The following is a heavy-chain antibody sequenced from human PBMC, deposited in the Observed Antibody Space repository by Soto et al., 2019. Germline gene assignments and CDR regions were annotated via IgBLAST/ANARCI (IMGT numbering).Heavy chain of an antibody. CDR3: AKDLSADWGDRWFDP. CDR1: GFTFSSYA. V-gene: IGHV3-23*01. D-gene: IGHD3-9*01. CDR2: ISGSGGST. J-gene: IGHJ5*02. Sequence: GGSLRLSCAASGFTFSSYAMSWVRQAPGKGLEWVSAISGSGGSTYYADSVKGRFTISRDNSKNTLYLQMNSLRAEDTAVDYCAKDLSADWGDRWFDPWGHGTLVTVSS.